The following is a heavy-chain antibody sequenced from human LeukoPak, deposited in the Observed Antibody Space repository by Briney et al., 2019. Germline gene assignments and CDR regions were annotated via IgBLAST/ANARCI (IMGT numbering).Heavy chain of an antibody. Sequence: GGSLRLSCAASGFTFSSHGMNWVRQAPGKGLEGVSFISGSSSYIYYADSLKGRFTISRDNAKNSLYLQMNSLRAEDTAVYYCARSLLHPYYMDVWGKGTTVTVSS. V-gene: IGHV3-21*01. CDR2: ISGSSSYI. CDR1: GFTFSSHG. D-gene: IGHD3-3*01. CDR3: ARSLLHPYYMDV. J-gene: IGHJ6*03.